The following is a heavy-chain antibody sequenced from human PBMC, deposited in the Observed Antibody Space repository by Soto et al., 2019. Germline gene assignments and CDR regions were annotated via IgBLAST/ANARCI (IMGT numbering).Heavy chain of an antibody. CDR1: GGSISSGGYY. V-gene: IGHV4-31*03. CDR3: AIAVSTHFDY. J-gene: IGHJ4*02. Sequence: QVQLQESGPGLVKPSQTLSLTCTVSGGSISSGGYYWTWIRQHPGKGLEYIGDIYYTGGTYSNPSHQSRVTLTVDTSKNQFFLQVNSVTPADTAVYYCAIAVSTHFDYWGQGTMVTVSS. CDR2: IYYTGGT. D-gene: IGHD6-13*01.